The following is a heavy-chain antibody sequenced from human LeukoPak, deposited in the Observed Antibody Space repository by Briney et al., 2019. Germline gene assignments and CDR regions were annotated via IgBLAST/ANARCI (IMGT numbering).Heavy chain of an antibody. D-gene: IGHD1-26*01. CDR2: IRSKANNYAT. CDR3: ARDQVGGSYYSYFDY. CDR1: GFTFSGSA. J-gene: IGHJ4*02. Sequence: GGSLRLSCAASGFTFSGSAMHWVRQASGKGLEWVGRIRSKANNYATAYAASLKGRFTISRDDSKNTAYLQMNSLKTEDTAVYYCARDQVGGSYYSYFDYWGQGTLVTVSS. V-gene: IGHV3-73*01.